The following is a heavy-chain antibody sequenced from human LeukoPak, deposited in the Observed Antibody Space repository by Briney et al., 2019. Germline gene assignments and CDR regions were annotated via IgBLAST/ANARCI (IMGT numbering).Heavy chain of an antibody. Sequence: PSETLSLTCTVSGGSISSYYWSWIRQPPRKGLERIGYIYYSGSTNYNPSLKSRVTISVDTSKNQFSLKLSSVTAADTAVYYCASGGFGELPSFDYWGQGTLVTVSS. CDR1: GGSISSYY. V-gene: IGHV4-59*08. J-gene: IGHJ4*02. CDR2: IYYSGST. D-gene: IGHD3-10*01. CDR3: ASGGFGELPSFDY.